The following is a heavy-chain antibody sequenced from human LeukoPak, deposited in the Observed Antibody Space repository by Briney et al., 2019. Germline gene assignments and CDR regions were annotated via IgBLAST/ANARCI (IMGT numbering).Heavy chain of an antibody. V-gene: IGHV3-23*01. CDR3: AKETQFGGVIVTNFDY. CDR1: GFTFSSYA. J-gene: IGHJ4*02. CDR2: INGSGRSA. Sequence: GGSLRLSCAASGFTFSSYAMSWVRQAPGKGLEWVSAINGSGRSAYFAGSVEGRFTISRDNSKNMLYLQMNSLRAEDTAVYYCAKETQFGGVIVTNFDYWGQGTLVTVSS. D-gene: IGHD3-16*02.